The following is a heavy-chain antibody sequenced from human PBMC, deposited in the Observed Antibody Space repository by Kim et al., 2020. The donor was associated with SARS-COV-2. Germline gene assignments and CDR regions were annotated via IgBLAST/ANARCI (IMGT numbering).Heavy chain of an antibody. CDR1: GYTFTSYA. D-gene: IGHD3-10*01. J-gene: IGHJ4*02. V-gene: IGHV1-3*01. CDR3: ARESNMVRGVIDY. CDR2: INAGNGNT. Sequence: ASVKVSCKASGYTFTSYAMHWVRQAPGQRLEWMGWINAGNGNTKYSQKFQGRVTITRDTSASTAYMELSSLRSKDTAVYYCARESNMVRGVIDYWGQGTLVTVSS.